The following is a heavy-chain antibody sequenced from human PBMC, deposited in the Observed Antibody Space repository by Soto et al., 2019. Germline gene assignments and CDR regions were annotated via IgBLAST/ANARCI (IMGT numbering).Heavy chain of an antibody. Sequence: QVQLVQSGAEVKKPGSSVKVSCKASGGTFSSYAISWVRQAPGQGVEWMGGIIPIFGTANYAQKFQGRVTISADEATSTSYMDQSSIRSEDTAAYFWAKGGGCSWYGDYWGQGTLVTVSS. CDR3: AKGGGCSWYGDY. CDR1: GGTFSSYA. J-gene: IGHJ4*02. D-gene: IGHD2-15*01. V-gene: IGHV1-69*01. CDR2: IIPIFGTA.